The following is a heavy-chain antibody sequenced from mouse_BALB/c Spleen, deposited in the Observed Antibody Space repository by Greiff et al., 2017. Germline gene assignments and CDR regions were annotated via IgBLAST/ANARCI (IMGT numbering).Heavy chain of an antibody. CDR3: ARHGYDYDEAWFAY. J-gene: IGHJ3*01. CDR2: IWSDGST. V-gene: IGHV2-6-2*01. CDR1: GFSLTSYG. D-gene: IGHD2-4*01. Sequence: VQLVESGPDLVAPSQSLSITCTVSGFSLTSYGVHWVRQPPGKGLEWLVVIWSDGSTTYNSALKSRLSISKDNSKSQVFLKMNSLQTDDTAMYYCARHGYDYDEAWFAYWGQGTLVTVSA.